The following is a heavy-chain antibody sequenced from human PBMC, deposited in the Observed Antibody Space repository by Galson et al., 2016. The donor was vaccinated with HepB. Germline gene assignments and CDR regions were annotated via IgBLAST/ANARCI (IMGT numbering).Heavy chain of an antibody. CDR2: IIVYDGNT. CDR1: GFTFTGYG. V-gene: IGHV1-18*01. J-gene: IGHJ4*02. Sequence: SVKVSCKASGFTFTGYGISWVRQAPGQGLERLGWIIVYDGNTNYAQNFQGRLTMTTDTSTSTAYLELRRLRYDDTAIYYCARDYGGTWYDYWGQGTQVTVSS. D-gene: IGHD6-13*01. CDR3: ARDYGGTWYDY.